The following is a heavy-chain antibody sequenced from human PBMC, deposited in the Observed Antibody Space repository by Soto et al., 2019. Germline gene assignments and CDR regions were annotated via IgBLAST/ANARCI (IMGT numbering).Heavy chain of an antibody. J-gene: IGHJ3*01. Sequence: QVQLVQSGAEVRKPGSSVKVSCKAPGGTFSTYIISWVRQAPGQGLEWMGRIIPIPDITNYAQKFQGRVTITADRATSKAYMELTSLKSEDTAVYYCARDRITTRGDAFDLWGQWTMVTVSS. CDR1: GGTFSTYI. D-gene: IGHD3-3*01. V-gene: IGHV1-69*08. CDR3: ARDRITTRGDAFDL. CDR2: IIPIPDIT.